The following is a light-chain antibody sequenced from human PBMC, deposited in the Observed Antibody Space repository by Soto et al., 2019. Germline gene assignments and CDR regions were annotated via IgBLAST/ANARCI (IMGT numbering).Light chain of an antibody. CDR1: QSISSW. Sequence: DIQMTQSPATLSASVVGRFTITVLASQSISSWLALYQQKPGQPPKLLIYWASTRESGVPDRFSGSGSGPDFTLTTSSLQAEDVAVYYCXXXYSTPVTFGQGTKV. V-gene: IGKV4-1*01. CDR3: XXXYSTPVT. J-gene: IGKJ1*01. CDR2: WAS.